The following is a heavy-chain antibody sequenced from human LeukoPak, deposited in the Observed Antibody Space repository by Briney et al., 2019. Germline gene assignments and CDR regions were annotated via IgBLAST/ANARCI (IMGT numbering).Heavy chain of an antibody. D-gene: IGHD6-13*01. CDR3: ARVVAAADDAFDI. J-gene: IGHJ3*02. Sequence: ASVKVSCKASGYTFTSYDINWVRQATGQGLEWMGWMNANSGNTGYAQKFQGRVTLTSNTSISTAYMELSSLRSEDTAVYYCARVVAAADDAFDIWGQGTMVTVSS. V-gene: IGHV1-8*01. CDR2: MNANSGNT. CDR1: GYTFTSYD.